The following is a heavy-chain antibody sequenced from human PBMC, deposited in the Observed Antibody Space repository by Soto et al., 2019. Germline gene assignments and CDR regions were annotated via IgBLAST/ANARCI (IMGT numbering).Heavy chain of an antibody. Sequence: ASVKVSCKASGYTFTSYGISWVRQAPGQGLEWMGWISAYNGNTNYAQKLQGRVTMTTDTSTSTAYMELRSLRSDDTAVYYCARQSGHYDSSGYYLPFDYWGQGTLVTVSS. CDR3: ARQSGHYDSSGYYLPFDY. V-gene: IGHV1-18*01. J-gene: IGHJ4*02. CDR2: ISAYNGNT. D-gene: IGHD3-22*01. CDR1: GYTFTSYG.